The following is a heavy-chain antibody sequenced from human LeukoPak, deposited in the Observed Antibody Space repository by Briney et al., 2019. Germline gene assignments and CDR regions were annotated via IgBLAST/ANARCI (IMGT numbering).Heavy chain of an antibody. CDR1: GFTFSSYG. V-gene: IGHV3-30*03. CDR3: AILGAFDI. Sequence: GRSLRLSCAASGFTFSSYGMHWVRQAPGKGLEWVAVISYDGSNKYYADSVKGRFTISRDNSKNTLYLQMNSLRAEDTAVYYCAILGAFDIWGQGTMVTVSP. CDR2: ISYDGSNK. J-gene: IGHJ3*02.